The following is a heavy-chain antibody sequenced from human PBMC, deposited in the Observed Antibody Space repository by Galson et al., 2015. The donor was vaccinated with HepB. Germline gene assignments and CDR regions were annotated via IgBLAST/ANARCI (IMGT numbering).Heavy chain of an antibody. CDR2: FDPEEGET. Sequence: SVKVSCKVSGYTLTELSMHWARQAPGKGLEWMGGFDPEEGETIYAQKFQGRVTMTEDTSTDTAYMELSSLRSEDTAVYYCATTSPSDIVVVPAAGTFDYWGQGTLVTVSS. CDR1: GYTLTELS. J-gene: IGHJ4*02. D-gene: IGHD2-2*01. CDR3: ATTSPSDIVVVPAAGTFDY. V-gene: IGHV1-24*01.